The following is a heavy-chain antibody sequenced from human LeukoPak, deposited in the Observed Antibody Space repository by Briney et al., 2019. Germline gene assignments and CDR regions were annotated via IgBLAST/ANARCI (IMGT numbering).Heavy chain of an antibody. CDR3: ARVTRYRVGATGPNFDY. V-gene: IGHV1-18*01. CDR1: GYTFTSYG. Sequence: ASVKVSCKASGYTFTSYGISWVRQAPGQGLEWMGWISAYNGNTNYAQKLQGRVTMTTDTSTSTAYMELRSLRSDDTAVYYCARVTRYRVGATGPNFDYWGQGTLVTVSS. CDR2: ISAYNGNT. D-gene: IGHD1-26*01. J-gene: IGHJ4*02.